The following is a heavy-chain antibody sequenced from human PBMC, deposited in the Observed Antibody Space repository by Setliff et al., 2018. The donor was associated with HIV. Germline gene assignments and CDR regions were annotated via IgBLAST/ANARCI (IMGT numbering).Heavy chain of an antibody. J-gene: IGHJ4*02. CDR2: IYTSGNT. Sequence: SETLSLTCTVSGGSITSGAYYWSWIRQPAGKGLEWIGRIYTSGNTNYNPSLNSRVISSMNKSKNQFSLKLHSVTAADAAVYYCARRIYGNNPYFDYWSQGTLVTVSS. CDR1: GGSITSGAYY. V-gene: IGHV4-61*02. D-gene: IGHD4-17*01. CDR3: ARRIYGNNPYFDY.